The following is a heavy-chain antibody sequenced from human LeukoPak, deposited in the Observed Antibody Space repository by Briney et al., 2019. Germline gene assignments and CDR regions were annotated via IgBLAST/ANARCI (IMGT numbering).Heavy chain of an antibody. D-gene: IGHD2-2*02. CDR2: INHSGST. Sequence: SETLSLTCAVYGGSFSGYYWSWIRQPPRKGLEWIGEINHSGSTNYNPSLKSRVTISVDTSKNQFSLKLSSVTAADTAVYYCARGLAGVVVPAAIPNFDYWGQGTLVTVSS. V-gene: IGHV4-34*01. CDR3: ARGLAGVVVPAAIPNFDY. J-gene: IGHJ4*02. CDR1: GGSFSGYY.